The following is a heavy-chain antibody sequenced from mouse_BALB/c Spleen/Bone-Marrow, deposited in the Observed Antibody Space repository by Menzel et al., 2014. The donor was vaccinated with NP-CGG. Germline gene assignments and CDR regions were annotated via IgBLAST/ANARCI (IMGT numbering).Heavy chain of an antibody. V-gene: IGHV3-2*02. CDR1: GYSITRDYA. CDR3: ARSSSYGYDVGFAD. Sequence: VQPQQSGPGLVKPSQSLSLTCIVTGYSITRDYAWNWIRQFPANKLEWMGYISYSGSTTYNPSPESRISITRDTSKNQFFLQLNSVTTEDTATYYCARSSSYGYDVGFADWGQGTLVTVSA. CDR2: ISYSGST. D-gene: IGHD2-2*01. J-gene: IGHJ3*01.